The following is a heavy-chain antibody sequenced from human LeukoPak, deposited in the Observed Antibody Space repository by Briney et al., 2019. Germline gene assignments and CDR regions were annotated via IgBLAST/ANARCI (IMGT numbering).Heavy chain of an antibody. CDR3: AREDTAMASRY. D-gene: IGHD5-18*01. CDR1: GFTFCSYS. Sequence: GGSLRLSCAASGFTFCSYSMNWVRQAPGKGLEWVSSISSSSSYIYYADSVKGRFTISRDNAKNSLYLQMNSLRAEDTAVYYCAREDTAMASRYWGQGTLVTVSS. V-gene: IGHV3-21*01. J-gene: IGHJ4*02. CDR2: ISSSSSYI.